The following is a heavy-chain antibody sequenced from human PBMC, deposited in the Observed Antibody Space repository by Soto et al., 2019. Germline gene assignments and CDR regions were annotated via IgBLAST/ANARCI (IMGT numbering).Heavy chain of an antibody. CDR1: GGSISSSNW. CDR3: ARIKRITMVRGVNNWFDP. V-gene: IGHV4-4*02. D-gene: IGHD3-10*01. Sequence: QVQLQESGPGLVKPSGTLSLTCAVSGGSISSSNWWSWVRQPPGKGLEWIGEIYHSGSTNYNPSLTSRVTISVDKSKTQFSLKLSSVTAADTAVYYCARIKRITMVRGVNNWFDPWGQGTLVTVSS. CDR2: IYHSGST. J-gene: IGHJ5*02.